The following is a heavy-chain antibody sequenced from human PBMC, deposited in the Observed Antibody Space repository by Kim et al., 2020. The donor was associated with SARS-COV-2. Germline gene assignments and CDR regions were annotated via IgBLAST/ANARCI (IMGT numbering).Heavy chain of an antibody. CDR3: ARTFSVSYYCHVQH. CDR1: GFTFSRYA. V-gene: IGHV3-30*04. Sequence: GGSLRLSCAASGFTFSRYAMHWVRQAPGKGLEWVAVITYDGRNKYYADSVKGRFTISRDNSKNTLYLQMNSLRAEDTAVYYCARTFSVSYYCHVQHWGQGTVVTVFS. CDR2: ITYDGRNK. J-gene: IGHJ1*01. D-gene: IGHD1-26*01.